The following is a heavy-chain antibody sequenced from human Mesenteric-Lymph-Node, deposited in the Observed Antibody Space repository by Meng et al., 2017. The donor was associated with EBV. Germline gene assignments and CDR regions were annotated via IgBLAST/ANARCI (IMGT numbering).Heavy chain of an antibody. CDR1: GDSVSTNSAA. Sequence: QVQMPQSGPGLVKPSQTFSLTCAISGDSVSTNSAAWNWIRQSPSGGLEWLGRTYYKYKWYNDYAESVKSRITINPDTSKNQFSLQLNSVTPEGTAVYYCARDPAAFDFWGQGILVTVST. J-gene: IGHJ4*02. V-gene: IGHV6-1*01. CDR3: ARDPAAFDF. CDR2: TYYKYKWYN. D-gene: IGHD6-25*01.